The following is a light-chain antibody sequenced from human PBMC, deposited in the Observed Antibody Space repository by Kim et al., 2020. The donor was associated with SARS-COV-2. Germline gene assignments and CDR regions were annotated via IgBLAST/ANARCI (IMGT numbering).Light chain of an antibody. V-gene: IGLV6-57*02. CDR3: QSYDSSNRDVV. CDR1: SGSIASNY. CDR2: EDN. Sequence: VTISCTGSSGSIASNYVQWYQQRPGSAPTTVIYEDNQRPSGVPDRFSGSIDSSSNSASLTISGLKTEDEADYYCQSYDSSNRDVVFGGGTQLTVL. J-gene: IGLJ2*01.